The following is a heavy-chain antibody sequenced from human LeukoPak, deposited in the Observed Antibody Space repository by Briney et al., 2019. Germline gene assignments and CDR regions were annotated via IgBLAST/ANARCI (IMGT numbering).Heavy chain of an antibody. V-gene: IGHV3-33*08. CDR2: IWYGGSNK. D-gene: IGHD6-13*01. Sequence: GGSLRLSCAASGFTFSSYGMHWVRQAPGKGLEWVAVIWYGGSNKYYADSVKGRFTISRDNSKNTLYLQMNSLRAEDTAVYYCARDRGYSSSFLDAFDIWGQGTMVTVSS. CDR3: ARDRGYSSSFLDAFDI. J-gene: IGHJ3*02. CDR1: GFTFSSYG.